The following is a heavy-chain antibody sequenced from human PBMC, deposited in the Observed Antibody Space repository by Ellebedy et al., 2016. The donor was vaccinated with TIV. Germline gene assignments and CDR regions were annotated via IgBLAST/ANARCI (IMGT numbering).Heavy chain of an antibody. CDR3: MHLVVVAATGY. D-gene: IGHD2-21*02. CDR2: IRSKANNYAT. CDR1: GFTFSGSA. Sequence: GESLKISCAPSGFTFSGSAMHWVRQASGKGLEWVGRIRSKANNYATAYAASVKGRFTISRDDSTNTAYLQMNSLKTEDTAVYYCMHLVVVAATGYWGQGTLVTVSS. V-gene: IGHV3-73*01. J-gene: IGHJ4*02.